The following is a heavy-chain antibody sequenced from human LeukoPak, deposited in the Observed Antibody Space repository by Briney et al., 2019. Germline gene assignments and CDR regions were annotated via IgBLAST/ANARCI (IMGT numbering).Heavy chain of an antibody. D-gene: IGHD3-3*01. Sequence: GASVKVSCKASGYILTSYAMHWVRQAPGQRLEWMGWINTGNGNTKYSQKFQGRVTITRDTSASTAYMELSNLRSEDTAVYYCARDLRSSDYNFDYWGQGTLVTVSS. J-gene: IGHJ4*02. V-gene: IGHV1-3*04. CDR1: GYILTSYA. CDR2: INTGNGNT. CDR3: ARDLRSSDYNFDY.